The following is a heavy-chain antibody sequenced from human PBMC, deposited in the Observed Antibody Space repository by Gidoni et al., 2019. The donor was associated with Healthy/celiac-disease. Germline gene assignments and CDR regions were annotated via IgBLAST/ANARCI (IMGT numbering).Heavy chain of an antibody. CDR2: ISYDGSNK. Sequence: EWVAVISYDGSNKYYADSVKGRFTISRDNSKNTLYLQMNSLRAEDTAVYYCAKDQRGVAARRKFYYYYGMDVWGQGTTVTVSS. CDR3: AKDQRGVAARRKFYYYYGMDV. J-gene: IGHJ6*02. D-gene: IGHD6-6*01. V-gene: IGHV3-30*18.